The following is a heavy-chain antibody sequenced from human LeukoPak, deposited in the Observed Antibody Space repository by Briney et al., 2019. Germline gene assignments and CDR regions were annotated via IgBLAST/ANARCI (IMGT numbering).Heavy chain of an antibody. CDR2: FDPEDGET. CDR3: ARGLPYCGGDCLGNYGMDV. CDR1: GYTLTELS. V-gene: IGHV1-24*01. J-gene: IGHJ6*02. D-gene: IGHD2-21*02. Sequence: ALVKVSCKVSGYTLTELSMHWVRQAPGKGLEWMGGFDPEDGETIYAQKFQGRVTITADESTSTAYMELSSLRSEDTAVYYCARGLPYCGGDCLGNYGMDVWGQGTTVTVSS.